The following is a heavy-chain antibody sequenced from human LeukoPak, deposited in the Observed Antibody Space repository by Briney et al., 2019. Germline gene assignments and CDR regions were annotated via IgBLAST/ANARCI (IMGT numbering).Heavy chain of an antibody. Sequence: PGGSLRLSCAASGFTFSSYWMSWVRQAPGKGLEWVANIKQDGSEKYYVASVKGRFTISRDNSKNTLYLQMNSLRVEDTAVYYCAREVPNYDFWSGYYLFDSWGQGTLVTVSS. CDR2: IKQDGSEK. CDR3: AREVPNYDFWSGYYLFDS. D-gene: IGHD3-3*01. V-gene: IGHV3-7*01. J-gene: IGHJ4*02. CDR1: GFTFSSYW.